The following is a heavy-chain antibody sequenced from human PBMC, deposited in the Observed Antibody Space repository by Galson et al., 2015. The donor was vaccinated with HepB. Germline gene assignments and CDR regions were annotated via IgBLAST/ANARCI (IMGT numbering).Heavy chain of an antibody. J-gene: IGHJ4*02. CDR3: ARGDVDDFWSGHLTPPFDY. V-gene: IGHV3-30-3*01. CDR2: ISYDGSNK. CDR1: GFTFSSYA. D-gene: IGHD3-3*01. Sequence: SLRLSCAASGFTFSSYAMHWVRQAPGKGLEWVAVISYDGSNKYYTDSVKGRFTISRDNSKNTLYLQMNSLRAEDTAVYYCARGDVDDFWSGHLTPPFDYWGQGTLVTVSS.